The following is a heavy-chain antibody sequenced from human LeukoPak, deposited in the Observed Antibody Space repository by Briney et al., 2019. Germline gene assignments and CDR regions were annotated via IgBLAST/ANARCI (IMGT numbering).Heavy chain of an antibody. J-gene: IGHJ4*02. CDR3: AREILYDFWSDHMPSFDY. V-gene: IGHV3-30-3*01. CDR1: GFTFSSYA. CDR2: ISYDGSNK. Sequence: GGSLRLSCAASGFTFSSYAMHWVRQAPGKGLEWVAVISYDGSNKYYADSVKGRFTISRDNSKNTLYLQMNSLRAEDTAVYYCAREILYDFWSDHMPSFDYWGQGTLVTVS. D-gene: IGHD3-3*01.